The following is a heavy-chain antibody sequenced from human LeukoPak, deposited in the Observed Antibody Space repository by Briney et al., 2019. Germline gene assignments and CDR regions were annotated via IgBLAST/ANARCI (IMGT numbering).Heavy chain of an antibody. V-gene: IGHV4-39*01. CDR3: ASLQYSSGWPFDY. CDR2: IYDSGST. CDR1: GGSIRSSYYY. Sequence: SETLSLTCTVSGGSIRSSYYYWGWIRQPPGKGLEWIGSIYDSGSTYYNPSLKSRVTISVDTSKNQFSLKLNPVTAADTAVYYCASLQYSSGWPFDYWGQGTLVTVSS. D-gene: IGHD6-19*01. J-gene: IGHJ4*02.